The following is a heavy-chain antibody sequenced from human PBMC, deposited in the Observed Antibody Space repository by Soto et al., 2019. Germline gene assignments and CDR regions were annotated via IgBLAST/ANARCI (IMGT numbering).Heavy chain of an antibody. Sequence: SAKPTLEASGFGITCNYMRGVQQAPGQGLEWMGIINPSGGSTSYAQKFQGRVTMTRDTSTSTVYMELSSLRSEDTAVYYCAEMASQSSWFDPWGQGTLVTVS. D-gene: IGHD5-12*01. V-gene: IGHV1-46*03. CDR2: INPSGGST. CDR1: GFGITCNY. J-gene: IGHJ5*02. CDR3: AEMASQSSWFDP.